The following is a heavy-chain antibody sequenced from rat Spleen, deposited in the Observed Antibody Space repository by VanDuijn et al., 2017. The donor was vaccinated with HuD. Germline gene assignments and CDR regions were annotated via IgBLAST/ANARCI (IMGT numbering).Heavy chain of an antibody. CDR3: ATVNYYDGTYYPGVMDA. Sequence: EVQLVESGGGLVQPGRSLKLSCAASGFTFSNYGMHWIRQAPTKGLEWVASISPSGGSTYYRDSVKGRFTISRDNAKSTLYLQMDSLRSEDTATYYCATVNYYDGTYYPGVMDAWGQGASVTVSS. J-gene: IGHJ4*01. D-gene: IGHD1-12*02. CDR1: GFTFSNYG. CDR2: ISPSGGST. V-gene: IGHV5-19*01.